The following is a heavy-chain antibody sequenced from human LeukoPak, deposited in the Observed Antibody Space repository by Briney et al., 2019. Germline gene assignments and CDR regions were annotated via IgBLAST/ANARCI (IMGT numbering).Heavy chain of an antibody. Sequence: GRSLRLSCAASGFTFSSYGMSWVRQAPGKGLEWVSAISGSGGSTYYADSVKGRFTISRDNAKNSLYLQMNSLRAEDTAVYYCAELGISRIGGVWGKGTTVTISS. CDR1: GFTFSSYG. CDR2: ISGSGGST. CDR3: AELGISRIGGV. V-gene: IGHV3-23*01. D-gene: IGHD3-10*02. J-gene: IGHJ6*04.